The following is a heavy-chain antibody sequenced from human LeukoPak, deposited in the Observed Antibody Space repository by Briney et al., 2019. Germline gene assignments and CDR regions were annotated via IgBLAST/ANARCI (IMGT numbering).Heavy chain of an antibody. CDR3: ARTQCSGGSCYYGAFDI. Sequence: GGSLRLSCAASGFTFSSYAMHWVRQAPGKGLEWVAVISYDGSNKYYADSVKGRFTISRDNSKNTLYLQMNSLRAEDTAVYYCARTQCSGGSCYYGAFDIWDQGTMVTVSS. D-gene: IGHD2-15*01. J-gene: IGHJ3*02. CDR1: GFTFSSYA. V-gene: IGHV3-30*04. CDR2: ISYDGSNK.